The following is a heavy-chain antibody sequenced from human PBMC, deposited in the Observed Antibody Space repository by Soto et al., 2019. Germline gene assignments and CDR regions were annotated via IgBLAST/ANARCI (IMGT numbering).Heavy chain of an antibody. J-gene: IGHJ3*02. CDR1: GFTFSSYA. V-gene: IGHV3-23*01. Sequence: AASGFTFSSYAMGWVRQAPGKGLEWVSAISGSGGSTYYADSVKGRFTISRDNSKNTLYLQMNSLRAEDTAVYYCAKDPPTTVSLFDIWGQGTMVTVSS. D-gene: IGHD4-17*01. CDR3: AKDPPTTVSLFDI. CDR2: ISGSGGST.